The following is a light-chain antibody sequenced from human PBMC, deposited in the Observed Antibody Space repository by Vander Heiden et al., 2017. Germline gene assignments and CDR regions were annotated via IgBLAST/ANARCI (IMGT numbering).Light chain of an antibody. J-gene: IGKJ1*01. Sequence: EIGITQSPLSLPVTPGEPASISCRSSQSLLYSNGNTYVDWYLQKPGQSPQLLIYLVSNRASGVPDRFSGSGSGTDFTLRISRVEAEDVGVYYCMQPLHTPWTFGQGTKVEIK. V-gene: IGKV2-28*01. CDR3: MQPLHTPWT. CDR1: QSLLYSNGNTY. CDR2: LVS.